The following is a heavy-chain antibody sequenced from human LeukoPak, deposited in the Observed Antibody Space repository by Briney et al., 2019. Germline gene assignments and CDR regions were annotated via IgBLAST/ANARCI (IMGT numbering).Heavy chain of an antibody. Sequence: GGSLRLSCAASGFTVSSNYMNWVRQAPGKGLQWVSVIYSGGSTYYADSVKGRFTISRDNSKNPLYLQMNSLRAEDTAVYYCARAEQLLLDYWGQGTLVSVSS. CDR1: GFTVSSNY. CDR2: IYSGGST. V-gene: IGHV3-66*02. D-gene: IGHD6-6*01. J-gene: IGHJ4*02. CDR3: ARAEQLLLDY.